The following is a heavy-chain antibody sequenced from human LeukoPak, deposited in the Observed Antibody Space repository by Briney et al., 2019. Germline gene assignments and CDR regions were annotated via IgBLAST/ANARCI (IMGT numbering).Heavy chain of an antibody. V-gene: IGHV4-59*12. CDR2: IYYSGST. J-gene: IGHJ3*02. CDR1: GGSISSYY. Sequence: SETLSLTCTVSGGSISSYYWSWIRQPPGKGLEWIGYIYYSGSTYYNPSLKSRVTISVDTSKNQFSLKLSSVTAADTAVYYCARSQQWLVLFQVHKAPGAFDIWGQGTMVTVSS. D-gene: IGHD6-19*01. CDR3: ARSQQWLVLFQVHKAPGAFDI.